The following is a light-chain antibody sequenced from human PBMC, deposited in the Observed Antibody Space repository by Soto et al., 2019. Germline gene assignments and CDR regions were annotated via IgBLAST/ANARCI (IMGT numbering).Light chain of an antibody. CDR2: AAS. CDR1: QSVSSSH. Sequence: EIVLTQSPGTLSLSPGERATLSCRAIQSVSSSHLAWYQHKPGQAPRLLIYAASSRATGIPDRFSGGGSGADFTLSISKVEPEDFAVYYCQQYGRPPRATFGQGTRLEIK. V-gene: IGKV3-20*01. J-gene: IGKJ5*01. CDR3: QQYGRPPRAT.